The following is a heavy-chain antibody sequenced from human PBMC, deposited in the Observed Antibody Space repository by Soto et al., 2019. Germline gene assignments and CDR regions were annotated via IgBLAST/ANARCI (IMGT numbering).Heavy chain of an antibody. Sequence: GGSLRLSCAASGFTFSSYAMHWVRQAPGKGLEWVAVISYDGSNKYYADSVKGRFTISRDNSKNTLYLQMNSLRAEDTAVYYCARGPRDIVVVVAATVVDKAMVNYYGMDVWGQGTTVTVSS. CDR2: ISYDGSNK. CDR1: GFTFSSYA. CDR3: ARGPRDIVVVVAATVVDKAMVNYYGMDV. D-gene: IGHD2-15*01. J-gene: IGHJ6*02. V-gene: IGHV3-30-3*01.